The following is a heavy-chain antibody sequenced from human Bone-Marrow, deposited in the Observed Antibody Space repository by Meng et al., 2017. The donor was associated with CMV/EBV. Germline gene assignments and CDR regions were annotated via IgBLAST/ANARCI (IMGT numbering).Heavy chain of an antibody. J-gene: IGHJ5*02. V-gene: IGHV4-59*01. CDR3: ASSPDDSSGYYPPNWFDP. CDR2: IYYSGST. CDR1: GGSISSYY. D-gene: IGHD3-22*01. Sequence: SETLSLTCTVSGGSISSYYWSWIRQPPGKGLEWIGYIYYSGSTNYNPSLKSRVTISVDTSKNQFSLKLSSVTAADTAVYYCASSPDDSSGYYPPNWFDPWGQGPLVTIYS.